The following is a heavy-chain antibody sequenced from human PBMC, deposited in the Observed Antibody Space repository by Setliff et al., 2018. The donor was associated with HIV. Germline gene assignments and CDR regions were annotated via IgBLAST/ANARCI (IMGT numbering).Heavy chain of an antibody. CDR2: IYYSGST. CDR3: ARQGQLGSE. J-gene: IGHJ4*02. Sequence: PSETLSLTCTVSGGSIYGSDYYWGWIRQPPGKGLESIGSIYYSGSTYYKPPLKSRVTISVDTSKNQFSLKLSSVTAADTAVYYCARQGQLGSEWGQGTLVTVSS. D-gene: IGHD1-1*01. V-gene: IGHV4-39*01. CDR1: GGSIYGSDYY.